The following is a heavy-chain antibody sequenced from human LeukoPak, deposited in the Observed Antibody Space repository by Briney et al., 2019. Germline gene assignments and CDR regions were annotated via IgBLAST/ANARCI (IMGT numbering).Heavy chain of an antibody. CDR2: ISAYNGNT. Sequence: ASVKVSCKASGYTFTNYGISWVRQTPGQGLEWMGWISAYNGNTNYAQKFQGRVTMTTDTSTSTAYMELSSLRSEDTAVYYCARDYYDSSGRFDYWGQGTLVTVSS. J-gene: IGHJ4*02. CDR3: ARDYYDSSGRFDY. V-gene: IGHV1-18*01. D-gene: IGHD3-22*01. CDR1: GYTFTNYG.